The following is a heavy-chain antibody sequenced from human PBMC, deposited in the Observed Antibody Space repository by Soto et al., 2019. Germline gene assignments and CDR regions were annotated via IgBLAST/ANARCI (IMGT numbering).Heavy chain of an antibody. D-gene: IGHD6-13*01. CDR3: AGVLAGDSISRTYYYYGMDV. CDR1: GFTFSSYD. CDR2: IGTAGDT. V-gene: IGHV3-13*01. Sequence: VQLVESGGGLVQPGGSLRLSCAASGFTFSSYDMHWVRQATGKGLEWVSAIGTAGDTYYPGSVKGRFTISRENAKNSLYLQMNSLRAEDTAVYYCAGVLAGDSISRTYYYYGMDVWGQGTTVTVSS. J-gene: IGHJ6*02.